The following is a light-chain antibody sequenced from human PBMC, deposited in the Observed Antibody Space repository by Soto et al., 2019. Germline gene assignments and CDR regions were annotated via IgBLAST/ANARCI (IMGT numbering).Light chain of an antibody. CDR2: EVS. CDR3: CSYTSSTTPL. Sequence: QSALTQPPSASGSPGQSVTISCTGTTRDVGGYNYVSWYQQHPGQAPKLIIYEVSNRPSGVSNRFSGSKSGNTASLTISGLQAEDEADYYCCSYTSSTTPLFGGGTKVTVL. J-gene: IGLJ2*01. CDR1: TRDVGGYNY. V-gene: IGLV2-14*01.